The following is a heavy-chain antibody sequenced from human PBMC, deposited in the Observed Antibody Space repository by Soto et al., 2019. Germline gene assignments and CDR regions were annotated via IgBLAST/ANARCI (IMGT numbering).Heavy chain of an antibody. CDR2: ISAYNGNT. V-gene: IGHV1-18*01. Sequence: ASVKVSCKASGYTFTTYGISWLRQAPGQGLEWMGWISAYNGNTNYAQKLQGRVTMTTDTSTSTAYMELRSLRSDDTAVYYCARDDYYGLGSPYGMDVWGQETTVTVSS. CDR3: ARDDYYGLGSPYGMDV. J-gene: IGHJ6*02. D-gene: IGHD3-10*01. CDR1: GYTFTTYG.